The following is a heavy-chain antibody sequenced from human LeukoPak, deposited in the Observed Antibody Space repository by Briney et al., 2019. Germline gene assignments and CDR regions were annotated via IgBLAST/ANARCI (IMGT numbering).Heavy chain of an antibody. J-gene: IGHJ3*01. CDR2: FYRNGVI. CDR3: ARGDPIGLAHDYWSPFDV. D-gene: IGHD3-3*01. Sequence: GGSLRLSCAASGFTVRSNYITWVRQAPGEGLEWVSVFYRNGVIQYADSVKGRFTISRDISKNTIFLQMNSLGVEDTAVYYCARGDPIGLAHDYWSPFDVWGQGTMVTVSS. CDR1: GFTVRSNY. V-gene: IGHV3-53*01.